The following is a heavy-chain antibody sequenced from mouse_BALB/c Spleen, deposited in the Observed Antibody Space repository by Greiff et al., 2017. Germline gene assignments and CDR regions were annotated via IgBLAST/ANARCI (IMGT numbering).Heavy chain of an antibody. V-gene: IGHV1-80*01. CDR2: IYPGDGDT. Sequence: QVQLKESGAELVRPGSSVKISCKASGYAFSSYWMNWVKQRPGQGLEWIGQIYPGDGDTNYNGKFKGKATLTADKSSSTAYMQLSSLTSEDSAVYFCARMDDGYYFDVGGAGTTVTVSS. J-gene: IGHJ1*01. CDR3: ARMDDGYYFDV. D-gene: IGHD2-3*01. CDR1: GYAFSSYW.